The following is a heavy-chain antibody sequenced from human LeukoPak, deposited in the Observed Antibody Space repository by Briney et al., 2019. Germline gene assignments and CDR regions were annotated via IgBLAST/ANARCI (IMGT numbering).Heavy chain of an antibody. J-gene: IGHJ4*02. V-gene: IGHV3-33*01. CDR3: ARDSTSSFDY. CDR1: GFTFSSYG. Sequence: GRSLRLSCAASGFTFSSYGMHWVRQAPGKGLEWVVVIWYDGSNKYYADSVKGRFTISRDNSKNTLYLQMNSLRAEDTAVYYCARDSTSSFDYWGQGTLVTVSS. D-gene: IGHD6-6*01. CDR2: IWYDGSNK.